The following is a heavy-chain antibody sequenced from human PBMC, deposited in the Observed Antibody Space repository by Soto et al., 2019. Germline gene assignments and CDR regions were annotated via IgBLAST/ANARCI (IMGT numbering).Heavy chain of an antibody. J-gene: IGHJ3*02. CDR3: ARGTGYWSGGSCPHDAFDI. D-gene: IGHD2-15*01. V-gene: IGHV3-33*01. CDR2: IWYDGSNK. CDR1: EFSFSSYG. Sequence: QVQLVECGGGVVQPGRSLRLSCAASEFSFSSYGMHWVSQAPDKGVEWVAVIWYDGSNKYYADSVKGRFTISRDNSKNTLYLQMNSLRTEDTALYYCARGTGYWSGGSCPHDAFDIWGQGTMVIVSS.